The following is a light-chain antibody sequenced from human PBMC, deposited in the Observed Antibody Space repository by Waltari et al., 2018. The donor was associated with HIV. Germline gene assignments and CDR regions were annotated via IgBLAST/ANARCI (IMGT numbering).Light chain of an antibody. CDR1: SSDVGGYNY. CDR3: CSYAGSYTVV. CDR2: DVN. V-gene: IGLV2-11*01. Sequence: QSALTQPRSVSVSPGQSVTISCTGTSSDVGGYNYVSWYQQHPGKAPKLMIYDVNKRPSGVPDRFSGSKSGNTASLTISGLQAEDEADYYCCSYAGSYTVVFGGGTKLTVL. J-gene: IGLJ2*01.